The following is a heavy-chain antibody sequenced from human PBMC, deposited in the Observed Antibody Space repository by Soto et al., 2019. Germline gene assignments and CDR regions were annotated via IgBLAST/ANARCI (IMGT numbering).Heavy chain of an antibody. CDR1: GFTFSSYD. Sequence: PGGSLRLSCAASGFTFSSYDMHWVRQATGKGLEWVSAIGSAGVPYYPGSVKGRFTISRENVKNSLYLQMNSLRAGDTAVYYCARRIAVAGTEFGYYGMDVWGQGTTVTVSS. J-gene: IGHJ6*02. CDR2: IGSAGVP. CDR3: ARRIAVAGTEFGYYGMDV. V-gene: IGHV3-13*05. D-gene: IGHD6-19*01.